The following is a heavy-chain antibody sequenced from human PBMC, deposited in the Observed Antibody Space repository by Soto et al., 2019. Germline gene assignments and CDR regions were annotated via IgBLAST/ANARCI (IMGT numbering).Heavy chain of an antibody. Sequence: QVQLVQSGAEVKKPGSSVKVSCKASGGTFSSYAISWVRQAPGQGLEWMGGIIPIFGTANYAQKFQGRVTITADESTSTAYMELSSLRAEDTAVYYCARPNTRYNGNSELGAFDIWGQGTMVTVSS. V-gene: IGHV1-69*01. CDR3: ARPNTRYNGNSELGAFDI. CDR1: GGTFSSYA. J-gene: IGHJ3*02. CDR2: IIPIFGTA. D-gene: IGHD1-7*01.